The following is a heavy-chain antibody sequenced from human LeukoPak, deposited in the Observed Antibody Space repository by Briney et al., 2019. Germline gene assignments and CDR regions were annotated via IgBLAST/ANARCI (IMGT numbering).Heavy chain of an antibody. CDR2: ISYDGSNK. CDR1: GFTFSSYG. J-gene: IGHJ6*02. CDR3: AKDGRLFYYYYGMDV. V-gene: IGHV3-30*18. Sequence: GGSLRLSCAASGFTFSSYGMHWVRQAPGKGLEWVAVISYDGSNKYYADSVKGRFTISRDNSKNTLYLQMNSLRAEDTAVYYCAKDGRLFYYYYGMDVWGQGTTATVSS.